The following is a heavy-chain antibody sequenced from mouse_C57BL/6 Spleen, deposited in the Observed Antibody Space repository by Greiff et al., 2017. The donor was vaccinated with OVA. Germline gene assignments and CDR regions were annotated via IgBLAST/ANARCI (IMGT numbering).Heavy chain of an antibody. Sequence: EVQVVESGGDLVKPGGSLKLSCAASGFTFSSYGMSWVRQTPDKRLEWVATISSGGSYTYYTDSVKGRFTISRDNAKNTLYLQMSSLKSEDTAMYYCSRQYYCSSYFDVWGTGTTVTVSS. CDR2: ISSGGSYT. D-gene: IGHD1-1*01. J-gene: IGHJ1*03. CDR1: GFTFSSYG. V-gene: IGHV5-6*01. CDR3: SRQYYCSSYFDV.